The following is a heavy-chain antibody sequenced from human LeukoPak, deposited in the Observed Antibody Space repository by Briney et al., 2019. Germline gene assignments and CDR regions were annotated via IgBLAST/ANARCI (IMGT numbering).Heavy chain of an antibody. J-gene: IGHJ4*02. CDR3: ARDLGGYRVEKHFDY. CDR2: MSPNSGGT. CDR1: GYTFTCYY. Sequence: ASVKVSCKASGYTFTCYYLHWVRQAPGQGLEWMGWMSPNSGGTNYAQKFQGRVTMTRDTSINTAYMELSSLTSDDTAIYYCARDLGGYRVEKHFDYWGRGTLVAVSS. D-gene: IGHD1-26*01. V-gene: IGHV1-2*02.